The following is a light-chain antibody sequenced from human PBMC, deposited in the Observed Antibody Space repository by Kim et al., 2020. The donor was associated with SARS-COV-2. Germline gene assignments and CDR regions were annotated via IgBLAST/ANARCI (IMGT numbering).Light chain of an antibody. Sequence: SSELTQDPAVSVALGQTVRITCQGDSLRSYYASWFQQKPGQAPVLVIYGKNNRPSGIPDRFSGSISGNTASLTITGAQAEDEADYYCNSRDSNTNMIFGGGTQLTVL. J-gene: IGLJ2*01. CDR3: NSRDSNTNMI. V-gene: IGLV3-19*01. CDR1: SLRSYY. CDR2: GKN.